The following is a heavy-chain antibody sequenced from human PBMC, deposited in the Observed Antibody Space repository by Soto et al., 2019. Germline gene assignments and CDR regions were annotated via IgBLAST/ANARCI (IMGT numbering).Heavy chain of an antibody. D-gene: IGHD6-13*01. Sequence: SETLALTCTVSGGSMIAYYLNWIRQPPGKGLQWIGYTYYSGSTTYNPSLKSRVTISVDSSKNQFSLKLDSVTPADTAVYYCARVRGTAGKRYFDYWGPGTLVTVYS. V-gene: IGHV4-59*01. CDR1: GGSMIAYY. CDR2: TYYSGST. CDR3: ARVRGTAGKRYFDY. J-gene: IGHJ4*02.